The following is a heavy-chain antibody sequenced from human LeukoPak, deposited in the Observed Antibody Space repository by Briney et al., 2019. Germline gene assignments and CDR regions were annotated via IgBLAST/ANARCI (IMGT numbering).Heavy chain of an antibody. V-gene: IGHV3-53*01. CDR1: GFTVSDYY. D-gene: IGHD1-26*01. Sequence: GGSLRLSCAVSGFTVSDYYMSWVRQAPGKGLEWVSVIYSGGKTYYADSVKGRFTISRDDSKNTLYLQMNSLRAEDTALYYCARGLVVGGTGVWAFDIWGQGTMVTVSS. CDR3: ARGLVVGGTGVWAFDI. CDR2: IYSGGKT. J-gene: IGHJ3*02.